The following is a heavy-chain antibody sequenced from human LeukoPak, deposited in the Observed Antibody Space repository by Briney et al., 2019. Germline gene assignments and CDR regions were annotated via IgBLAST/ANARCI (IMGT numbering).Heavy chain of an antibody. CDR2: INHSGST. J-gene: IGHJ4*02. D-gene: IGHD5-12*01. CDR3: ATYSGYDPFDY. V-gene: IGHV4-34*01. CDR1: GGSFSGYY. Sequence: KPSETLSLTCAVYGGSFSGYYWSWIRQPPGKGLEWIGEINHSGSTNYNPSLKSRVTISVDTSKNQFSLKLSSVTAADTAVYYCATYSGYDPFDYWGQGTLVTVSS.